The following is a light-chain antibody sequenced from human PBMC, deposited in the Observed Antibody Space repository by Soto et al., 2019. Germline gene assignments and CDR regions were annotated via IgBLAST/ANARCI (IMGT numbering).Light chain of an antibody. V-gene: IGKV2-24*01. Sequence: VLTQTALSSPVTLGQSASISCRSSHGLVHSSGNTYLSWLHQRPGQPPRLLFFKVSERFAGAPDRFSASGAGTHFTLTISSVEARDVGVYYCLQSTHFPCTFGQGTKVEV. J-gene: IGKJ1*01. CDR3: LQSTHFPCT. CDR2: KVS. CDR1: HGLVHSSGNTY.